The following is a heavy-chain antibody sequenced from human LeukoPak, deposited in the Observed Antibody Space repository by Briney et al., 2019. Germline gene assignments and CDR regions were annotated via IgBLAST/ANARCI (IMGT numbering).Heavy chain of an antibody. CDR2: IYHTGST. V-gene: IGHV4-30-2*01. Sequence: SQTLSLTCTVSGGSISNDGYYWSWIRQPPGKGLEWIGYIYHTGSTYYNPSLQSRVTISVDTSKNQFSLKLSSVTAADTAVYYCARDPGAAASGAFDIWGQGTMVTVSS. CDR1: GGSISNDGYY. D-gene: IGHD6-13*01. CDR3: ARDPGAAASGAFDI. J-gene: IGHJ3*02.